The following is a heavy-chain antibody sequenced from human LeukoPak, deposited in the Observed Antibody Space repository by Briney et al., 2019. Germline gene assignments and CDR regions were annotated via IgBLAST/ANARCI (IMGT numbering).Heavy chain of an antibody. J-gene: IGHJ4*02. D-gene: IGHD4-17*01. V-gene: IGHV4-39*07. CDR2: ISYSGTT. CDR1: GASISTSGSY. Sequence: SETLSLTCTVSGASISTSGSYWGWIRQPPGKGLEWIGTISYSGTTYYNPSLKSRVTISVDTSKNQFSLKLSSVTAADTAVYYCARRRLGDYLDYWGQGTLVTVSS. CDR3: ARRRLGDYLDY.